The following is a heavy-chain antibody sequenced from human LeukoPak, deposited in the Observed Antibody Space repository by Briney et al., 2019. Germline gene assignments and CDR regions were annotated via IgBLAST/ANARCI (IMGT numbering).Heavy chain of an antibody. CDR3: ARSQGTSGWPDAFDI. V-gene: IGHV5-51*01. Sequence: GESLKISCKGSGYSFTSYRIGWVRQMPGKGLEWMGIIYPGDSDTRYSPSFQGQVTISADKSISTAYLQWSSLKASDTAMYYCARSQGTSGWPDAFDIWGQGTMVTVSS. J-gene: IGHJ3*02. CDR2: IYPGDSDT. CDR1: GYSFTSYR. D-gene: IGHD6-19*01.